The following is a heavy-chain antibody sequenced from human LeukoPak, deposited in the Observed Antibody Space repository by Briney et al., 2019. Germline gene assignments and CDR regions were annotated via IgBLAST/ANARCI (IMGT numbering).Heavy chain of an antibody. J-gene: IGHJ5*02. CDR2: IRYDGSNK. Sequence: GGSLRLSCAASGFTFSSYGMHWVRQAPGKGLEWVAFIRYDGSNKYYADSVKGRFTISRDNSKNTLYLQMNSLRAEDTAVYYCAREMDHIVVVVAATPWFDPWGQGTLVTVSS. CDR1: GFTFSSYG. V-gene: IGHV3-30*02. D-gene: IGHD2-15*01. CDR3: AREMDHIVVVVAATPWFDP.